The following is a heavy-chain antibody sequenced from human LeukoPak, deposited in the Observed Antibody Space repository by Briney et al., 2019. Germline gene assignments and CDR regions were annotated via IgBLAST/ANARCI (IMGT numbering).Heavy chain of an antibody. Sequence: GGSLRLSCAASGFTFSGSGMHWVRQASGKGLEWVGRIRSKANSYATAYAASVKGRFSISRDDSKNTAYLQMNSLKTEDTAVYYCSSSGIDSNSYDYWGQGTLVTVSS. D-gene: IGHD6-6*01. CDR1: GFTFSGSG. J-gene: IGHJ4*02. V-gene: IGHV3-73*01. CDR3: SSSGIDSNSYDY. CDR2: IRSKANSYAT.